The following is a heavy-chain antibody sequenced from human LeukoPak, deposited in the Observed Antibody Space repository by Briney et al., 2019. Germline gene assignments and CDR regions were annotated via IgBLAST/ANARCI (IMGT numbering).Heavy chain of an antibody. CDR3: AMAGYSDGPFDFDY. CDR2: IKQGGSER. Sequence: GGSLRLSCEASGFMFSSYWMNWVRQAPGKGLEWVANIKQGGSERNYADSVKGRFTISRDNAKNSLFLQMDSLRAEDTAVYYCAMAGYSDGPFDFDYWGQGTLVTVSS. CDR1: GFMFSSYW. V-gene: IGHV3-7*01. J-gene: IGHJ4*02. D-gene: IGHD5-18*01.